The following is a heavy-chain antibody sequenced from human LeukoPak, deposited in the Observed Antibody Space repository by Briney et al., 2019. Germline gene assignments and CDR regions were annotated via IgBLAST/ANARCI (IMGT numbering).Heavy chain of an antibody. D-gene: IGHD3-10*01. CDR1: GGSISSSSYY. CDR3: ARRMVRGTIDY. Sequence: SETLSLTCTVSGGSISSSSYYWGWIRPPPGQGLEWVGSICYSGSTYYNPSLKSRVTISVDTSKNQFSLKLSSVTAADTAVYYCARRMVRGTIDYWGQGTLVTVSS. V-gene: IGHV4-39*01. J-gene: IGHJ4*02. CDR2: ICYSGST.